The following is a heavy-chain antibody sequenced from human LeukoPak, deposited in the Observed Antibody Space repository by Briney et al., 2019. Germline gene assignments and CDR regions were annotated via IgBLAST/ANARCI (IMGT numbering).Heavy chain of an antibody. CDR2: ISAYNGNT. V-gene: IGHV1-18*01. J-gene: IGHJ6*02. CDR3: ARSGSSWPPYYYYGMDV. D-gene: IGHD6-13*01. CDR1: GYTFTSYG. Sequence: ASVKVSCKASGYTFTSYGISWVRQAPGQGLEWMGRISAYNGNTNYAQKLQGRVTMTTDTSTSTAYMELRSLRSDDTAVYYCARSGSSWPPYYYYGMDVWGQGTTVTVSS.